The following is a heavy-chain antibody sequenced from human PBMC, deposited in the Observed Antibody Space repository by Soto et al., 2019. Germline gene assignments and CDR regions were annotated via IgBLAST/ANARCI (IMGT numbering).Heavy chain of an antibody. CDR3: AKLCGSTSCFLDY. CDR1: GFTFSSYG. V-gene: IGHV3-30*18. Sequence: QVQLVESGGGVVQPGRSLRLSCAASGFTFSSYGMHWVRQAPGKGLEWVAVISYDGSNKYYADPVKGRFTISRDNSKNTLYLQMNSLRAEDTAVYYCAKLCGSTSCFLDYWGQGTLVTVSS. J-gene: IGHJ4*02. CDR2: ISYDGSNK. D-gene: IGHD2-2*01.